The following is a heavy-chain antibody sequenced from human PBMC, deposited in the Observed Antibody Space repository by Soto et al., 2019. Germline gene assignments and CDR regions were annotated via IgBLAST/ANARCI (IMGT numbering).Heavy chain of an antibody. J-gene: IGHJ5*02. CDR2: ISHDGSNT. D-gene: IGHD6-19*01. V-gene: IGHV3-30*18. CDR3: AKDWGSSGWFNWFDP. Sequence: QVQLVESGGGVVQPGRSLRLSCVASGFTLSNTGMHWVRQAPGKGLEWVAMISHDGSNTYYGDSVKGRFTISRDNSWNTRYLQSDSLRSEDTSVYYWAKDWGSSGWFNWFDPWGQGTLVTVSS. CDR1: GFTLSNTG.